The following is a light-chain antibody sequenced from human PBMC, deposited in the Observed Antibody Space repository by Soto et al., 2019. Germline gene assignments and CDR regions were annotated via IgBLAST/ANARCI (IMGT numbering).Light chain of an antibody. CDR2: LNSDGSH. CDR3: QTWVTGIQI. V-gene: IGLV4-69*01. CDR1: SAHSSYA. J-gene: IGLJ2*01. Sequence: QPVLTQSPSASASLGASVKLTCTLSSAHSSYAIAWHQQQPEKGPRYLMKLNSDGSHSKGDGIPDRFSGSSSGAERYLTISSLQSEDEADYYCQTWVTGIQIFGGGTKLTV.